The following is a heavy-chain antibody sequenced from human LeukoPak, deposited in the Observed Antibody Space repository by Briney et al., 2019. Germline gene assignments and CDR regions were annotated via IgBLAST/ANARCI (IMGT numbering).Heavy chain of an antibody. Sequence: GGSLRLSCAASGFTFSSSAMSWVRQAPGRGLEWVSAISGSGGSTYYADSVKGRFTISRDNSKNTLYLQMNSLRAEDTAVYYCAIMHGYYDGTGYWVQWGQGTLVTVSS. CDR3: AIMHGYYDGTGYWVQ. CDR1: GFTFSSSA. CDR2: ISGSGGST. D-gene: IGHD3-22*01. J-gene: IGHJ1*01. V-gene: IGHV3-23*01.